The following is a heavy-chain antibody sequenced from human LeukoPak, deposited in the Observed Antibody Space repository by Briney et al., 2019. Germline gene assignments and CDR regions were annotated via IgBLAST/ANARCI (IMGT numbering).Heavy chain of an antibody. CDR1: GLTFSSYG. D-gene: IGHD6-6*01. Sequence: PGGSLRLSCAASGLTFSSYGMHWVRQAPGKGLEWVAFIRYDGNNKYYADSVKGRFTISRDNSKNTLFLQMNSLRPEDTAVYYCAKVRESYSSSLYYLDYWGQGTLVAVSS. J-gene: IGHJ4*02. CDR2: IRYDGNNK. V-gene: IGHV3-30*02. CDR3: AKVRESYSSSLYYLDY.